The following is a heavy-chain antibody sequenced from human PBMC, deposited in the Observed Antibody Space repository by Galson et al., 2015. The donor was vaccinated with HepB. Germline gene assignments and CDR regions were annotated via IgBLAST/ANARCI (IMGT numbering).Heavy chain of an antibody. CDR1: GLTFSSYA. CDR3: AKDLYGDYEGDY. V-gene: IGHV3-23*01. Sequence: SLRLSCAASGLTFSSYAMTWVRQAPGKGLEWVSTITGSDGNTYYADSVKGRFTISRDNSKNMLYLQMNSLRAEDTAVYYCAKDLYGDYEGDYWGQGTLVTVSS. CDR2: ITGSDGNT. D-gene: IGHD4-17*01. J-gene: IGHJ4*02.